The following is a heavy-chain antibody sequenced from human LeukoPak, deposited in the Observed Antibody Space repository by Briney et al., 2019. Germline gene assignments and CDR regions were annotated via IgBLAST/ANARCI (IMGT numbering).Heavy chain of an antibody. V-gene: IGHV3-21*01. J-gene: IGHJ4*02. CDR2: ISSRSYI. D-gene: IGHD6-13*01. CDR1: GFTFSSYS. Sequence: GGSLRLSCAASGFTFSSYSMNWVRQAPGKGLEWVSSISSRSYIYYADSVKGRFTISRGNAKNSLYLQMNSLRAEDTAVYYCARGIAAAGYVDYWGQGTLVTVSS. CDR3: ARGIAAAGYVDY.